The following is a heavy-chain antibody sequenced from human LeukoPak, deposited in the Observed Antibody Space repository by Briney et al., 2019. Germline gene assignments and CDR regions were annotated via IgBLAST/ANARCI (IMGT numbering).Heavy chain of an antibody. J-gene: IGHJ5*02. D-gene: IGHD3-22*01. CDR3: ARARGRSSGYYYVGVWFDP. Sequence: SETLSLTCTVSGGSISSYYWSWIRQPPGKGLEWIGYIYYSGSTNYNPSLKSRVTISVDTSKNQFSLKLSSVTAADTAVYYCARARGRSSGYYYVGVWFDPWGQGTLVTVSS. CDR2: IYYSGST. CDR1: GGSISSYY. V-gene: IGHV4-59*01.